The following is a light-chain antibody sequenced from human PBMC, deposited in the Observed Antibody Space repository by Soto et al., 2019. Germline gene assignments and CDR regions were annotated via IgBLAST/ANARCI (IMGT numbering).Light chain of an antibody. Sequence: DIQMTQSPSSLSASVGDRVTITCRASQSISSYLNWYQQKPGKAPKLLIYAASSLQSGVPSRFSGSGSGPDFTLTIISLQPEDFATYYSNQSYSTPPYTFGQGTKLEIK. CDR2: AAS. J-gene: IGKJ2*01. V-gene: IGKV1-39*01. CDR3: NQSYSTPPYT. CDR1: QSISSY.